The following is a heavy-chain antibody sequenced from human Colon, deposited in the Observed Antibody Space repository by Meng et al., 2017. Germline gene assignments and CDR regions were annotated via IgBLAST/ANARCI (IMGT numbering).Heavy chain of an antibody. CDR1: GGSISSGDYY. D-gene: IGHD4-17*01. CDR3: ARDRKHYGERGWFDP. Sequence: QGQWQETGLGLWQPSQTLSLTCTVSGGSISSGDYYWSWIRQPPGKGLEWIGYIYYSGSTYSNASLKSRVTISIDRSKNQFSLKLSSVTAADTAVYYCARDRKHYGERGWFDPWGQGTLVTVSS. CDR2: IYYSGST. J-gene: IGHJ5*02. V-gene: IGHV4-30-4*01.